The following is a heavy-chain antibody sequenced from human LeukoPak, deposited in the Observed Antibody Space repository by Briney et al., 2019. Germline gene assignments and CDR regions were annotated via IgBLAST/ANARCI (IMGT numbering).Heavy chain of an antibody. CDR1: GGSISSSSYY. J-gene: IGHJ4*02. CDR2: IYYSGST. V-gene: IGHV4-39*01. Sequence: PSETLSLTCTVSGGSISSSSYYWGWIRQPPGKGLEWIGSIYYSGSTYYNPSLKSRVTISVDTSKNQFSLKLSSVTAADTAVYYCARQSQWLVRSYFDYWGQGTLVTVSS. CDR3: ARQSQWLVRSYFDY. D-gene: IGHD6-19*01.